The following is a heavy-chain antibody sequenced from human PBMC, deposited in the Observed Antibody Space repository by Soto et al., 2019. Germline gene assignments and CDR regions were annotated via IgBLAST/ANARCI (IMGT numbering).Heavy chain of an antibody. CDR3: AHAYGGRSLY. V-gene: IGHV2-5*02. J-gene: IGHJ4*02. Sequence: QITLKESGPTLVKPTQTLTLTCTFSGFSLTTDRVGVGWIRQPPGEALEWLAVIYGDDSKTYRPSLESRLTITKDTSKNQVARTMINMDSLDTATYYCAHAYGGRSLYWGQGTLVTVSS. D-gene: IGHD1-26*01. CDR2: IYGDDSK. CDR1: GFSLTTDRVG.